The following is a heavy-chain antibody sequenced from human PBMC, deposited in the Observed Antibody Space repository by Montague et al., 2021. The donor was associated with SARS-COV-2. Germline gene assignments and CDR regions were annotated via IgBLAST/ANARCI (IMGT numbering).Heavy chain of an antibody. D-gene: IGHD1-26*01. CDR1: NGSISNYY. Sequence: SETLSLTCSVSNGSISNYYWNWIRQTPAKRLEWIGFIYYSGSTFYSPSPKSRLTFSVDMSKNQLSLKLNLVTAADTAAYYCVWTPMRSQDGPRGSFADWGQGTLVTVSS. V-gene: IGHV4-59*01. CDR3: VWTPMRSQDGPRGSFAD. CDR2: IYYSGST. J-gene: IGHJ4*02.